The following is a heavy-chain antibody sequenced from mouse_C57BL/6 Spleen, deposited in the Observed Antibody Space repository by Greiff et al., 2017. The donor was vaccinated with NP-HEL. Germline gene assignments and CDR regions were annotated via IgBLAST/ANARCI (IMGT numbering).Heavy chain of an antibody. CDR2: LSSGGDTI. CDR3: TRVGGTDYAMDY. CDR1: GFTFSSYA. D-gene: IGHD4-1*01. Sequence: EVQLVESGEGLVKPGGSLKLSCAASGFTFSSYAMSWVRQTPEKRLEWVAYLSSGGDTIYTTATLQGRFTISRDNARNTLYLQMSSLKSEDTAMYYCTRVGGTDYAMDYWGQGTSVTVSS. V-gene: IGHV5-9-1*02. J-gene: IGHJ4*01.